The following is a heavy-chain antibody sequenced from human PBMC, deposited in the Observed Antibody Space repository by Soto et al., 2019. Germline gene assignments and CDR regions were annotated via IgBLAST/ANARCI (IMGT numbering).Heavy chain of an antibody. CDR1: GFPFSSYA. J-gene: IGHJ5*02. Sequence: EVHLLESGGGLVQPGGSLRLSCAASGFPFSSYAMTWVGQAPGKGLEWVSGISVVGGRTYYADSVKGRFTISRDNSENTLYLQMNSLRADDTAVYYCTKTGTLLTGNNWFDRWGQGTLVTVSS. D-gene: IGHD3-9*01. CDR2: ISVVGGRT. V-gene: IGHV3-23*01. CDR3: TKTGTLLTGNNWFDR.